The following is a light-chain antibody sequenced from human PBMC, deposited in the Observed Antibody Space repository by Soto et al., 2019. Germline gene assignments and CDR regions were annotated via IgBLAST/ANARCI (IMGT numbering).Light chain of an antibody. CDR2: SNN. J-gene: IGLJ2*01. Sequence: QSVLTQPPSASGTPGQRVTISCSGSSSNIGSNTVNWYQQLPGPAPKLLIYSNNQQPSGVPDRFSGSKSGASAPLPISGLQSEDEADYYCAAWDDSLNGVVFGGGTQLTVL. CDR1: SSNIGSNT. V-gene: IGLV1-44*01. CDR3: AAWDDSLNGVV.